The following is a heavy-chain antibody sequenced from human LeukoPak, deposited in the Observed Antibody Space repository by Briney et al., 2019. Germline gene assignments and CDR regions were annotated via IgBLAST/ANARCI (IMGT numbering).Heavy chain of an antibody. D-gene: IGHD2-21*01. Sequence: ASVKVSCKASGYTFTNHDINWVRQAPGQGLEWMGIINPSGGTTNYAQKFQGRVTMTRDTSTSTVYMELSSLRSEDTAVYYCARVASKLDYWGQGTLVTVSS. CDR2: INPSGGTT. V-gene: IGHV1-46*01. J-gene: IGHJ4*02. CDR3: ARVASKLDY. CDR1: GYTFTNHD.